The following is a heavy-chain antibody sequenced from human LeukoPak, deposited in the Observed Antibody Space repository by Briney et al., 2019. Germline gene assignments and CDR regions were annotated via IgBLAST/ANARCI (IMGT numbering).Heavy chain of an antibody. Sequence: GGSLRLSCAASEITLSSYGVSWVRQAPGKGLEWLSAISFSAGTTYYADSVRGRFTISRDNSKNTMYLQLNSLRAEDTALYYCARGRVSVYSSSWYYGNWGQGTLVTVSS. J-gene: IGHJ4*02. CDR2: ISFSAGTT. V-gene: IGHV3-23*01. CDR3: ARGRVSVYSSSWYYGN. D-gene: IGHD6-13*01. CDR1: EITLSSYG.